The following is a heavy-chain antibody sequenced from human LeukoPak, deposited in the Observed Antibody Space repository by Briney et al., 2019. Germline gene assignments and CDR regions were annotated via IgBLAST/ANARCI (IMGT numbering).Heavy chain of an antibody. V-gene: IGHV5-51*01. CDR3: ARLGAQGYYGMDV. D-gene: IGHD3-10*01. J-gene: IGHJ6*02. CDR1: GYSFTSYW. CDR2: IYPGDSDT. Sequence: GEALKISFKGSGYSFTSYWIGWVRQMPGKGLEWMGSIYPGDSDTVYSPSFQCQVTISADKSISTAYLQWSSLKASDPAMYYCARLGAQGYYGMDVWGQGTTVTVSS.